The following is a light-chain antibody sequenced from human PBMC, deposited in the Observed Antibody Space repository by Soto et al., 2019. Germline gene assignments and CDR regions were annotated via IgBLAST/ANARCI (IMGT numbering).Light chain of an antibody. CDR1: QSLLHTNGYSY. CDR3: MQALQTPPYT. V-gene: IGKV2-28*01. J-gene: IGKJ2*01. CDR2: LAS. Sequence: IVMTQSPLSLPVTPGEPASISCRSSQSLLHTNGYSYLDWYLQKPGQSPQLLIYLASTRASGVPDRFSGSGSGTDFTLKISRVEAEDVGVYYCMQALQTPPYTFGQGTKLEIK.